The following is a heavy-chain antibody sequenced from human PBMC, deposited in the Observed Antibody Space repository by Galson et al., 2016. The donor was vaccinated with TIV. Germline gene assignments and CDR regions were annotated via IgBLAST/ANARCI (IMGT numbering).Heavy chain of an antibody. CDR1: GYTFTSYY. CDR2: INPSGGST. V-gene: IGHV1-46*01. Sequence: SVKVSCKASGYTFTSYYMHWVRQAPGQGLKWMGIINPSGGSTTYAQKFQGRVTMTRDMSTTTVHMELSSLRSEDTAVYYCARDGYRFGNYFDFWGQGTLVTVSS. D-gene: IGHD5-12*01. J-gene: IGHJ4*02. CDR3: ARDGYRFGNYFDF.